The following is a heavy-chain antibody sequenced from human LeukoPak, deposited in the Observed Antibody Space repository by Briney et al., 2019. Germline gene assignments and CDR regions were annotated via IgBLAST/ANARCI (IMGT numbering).Heavy chain of an antibody. CDR3: ARDEDLYSTTWYLFDY. D-gene: IGHD6-13*01. CDR2: ITSSGASS. J-gene: IGHJ4*02. CDR1: GFTFSSYA. Sequence: GGSLRLSCAASGFTFSSYAMSWVRQAPGKGLEWVSVITSSGASSYYADSVRGRFTISRDNSKNTLYLQLNSLRADDTAVYFCARDEDLYSTTWYLFDYWGQGTLVTVSS. V-gene: IGHV3-23*01.